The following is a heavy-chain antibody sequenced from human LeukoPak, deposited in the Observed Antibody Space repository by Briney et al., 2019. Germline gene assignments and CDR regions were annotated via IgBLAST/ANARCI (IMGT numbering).Heavy chain of an antibody. CDR3: ARGALAAAGTNWYFDL. Sequence: GGSLRLSCAASGFTFSDYYMSWIRQAPGKGLEWVSHISSSNAIIYYADSVKGRFTISRDSAKNSLYLQVNSLRAEDTAVYYCARGALAAAGTNWYFDLWGRGTLVTVSS. V-gene: IGHV3-11*04. D-gene: IGHD6-13*01. CDR2: ISSSNAII. J-gene: IGHJ2*01. CDR1: GFTFSDYY.